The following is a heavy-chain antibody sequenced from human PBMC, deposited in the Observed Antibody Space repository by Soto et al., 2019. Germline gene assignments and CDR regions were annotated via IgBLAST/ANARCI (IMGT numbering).Heavy chain of an antibody. V-gene: IGHV3-9*01. J-gene: IGHJ4*02. CDR2: ISWNSGSI. CDR1: GCTFDDYA. CDR3: AKDAVALLWFGASDY. Sequence: EVQLVESGGGLVQPGRSLRLSCAASGCTFDDYAMHWVRQAPGKGLEWVSGISWNSGSIGYADSVKGRFTISRDNAKNSLYLQMNSLRAEDTALYYCAKDAVALLWFGASDYWGQGTLVTVSS. D-gene: IGHD3-10*01.